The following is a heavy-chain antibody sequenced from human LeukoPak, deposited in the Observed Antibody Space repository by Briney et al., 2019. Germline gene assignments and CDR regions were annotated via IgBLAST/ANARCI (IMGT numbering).Heavy chain of an antibody. CDR2: IKQDGSEK. J-gene: IGHJ4*02. Sequence: GGSLRLSCAASGFTFSSYWMSWVRQTPGKGLEWVANIKQDGSEKYYVDSVKGRSTISRDNAKNTLYLQMNSLRAEDTAVYFCASPGYSSSWRFDYWGQGTLVTVSS. D-gene: IGHD6-13*01. CDR3: ASPGYSSSWRFDY. V-gene: IGHV3-7*02. CDR1: GFTFSSYW.